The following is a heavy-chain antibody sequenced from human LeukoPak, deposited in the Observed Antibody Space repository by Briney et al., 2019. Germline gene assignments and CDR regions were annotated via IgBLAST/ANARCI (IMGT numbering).Heavy chain of an antibody. D-gene: IGHD3-3*01. V-gene: IGHV3-30*02. CDR2: IRYDGSNK. Sequence: GGSLRLSCAASGFTFSSYGMHWVRQAPGKGLEWVAYIRYDGSNKYYADSVKGRFTISRDNSKNTLYLQMNSLRAEDTAVYYCAKEGDYDFWSGYYFDYWGQGTLVTVSS. CDR3: AKEGDYDFWSGYYFDY. CDR1: GFTFSSYG. J-gene: IGHJ4*02.